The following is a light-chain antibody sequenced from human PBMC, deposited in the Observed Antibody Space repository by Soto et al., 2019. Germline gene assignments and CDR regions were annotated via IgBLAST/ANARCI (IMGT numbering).Light chain of an antibody. CDR2: SNT. J-gene: IGLJ1*01. CDR1: NSNIGKNT. Sequence: QSVLTQPPSASGTPGQRVTISCSGSNSNIGKNTVNWYQQLPGSAPKLLIYSNTQRPLGVPVRFSGSKSGTSASLAISGLQSEDEATYYCAAWDDSLYVFGTGTKLTVL. V-gene: IGLV1-44*01. CDR3: AAWDDSLYV.